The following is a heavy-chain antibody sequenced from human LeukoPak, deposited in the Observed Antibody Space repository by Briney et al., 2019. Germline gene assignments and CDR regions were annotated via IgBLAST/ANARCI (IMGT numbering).Heavy chain of an antibody. J-gene: IGHJ5*02. V-gene: IGHV3-30*18. CDR2: ICIDGSHK. D-gene: IGHD4-17*01. Sequence: PGESLRLSCAASGITFRSYGMHWVRQAPGKGLEWVAVICIDGSHKYYADSVKGRFSISRDNSKNTLYLQMNSLRADDTAVYYCAKGARGDTVTSIVGLNWFDPWGQGTLVTVS. CDR1: GITFRSYG. CDR3: AKGARGDTVTSIVGLNWFDP.